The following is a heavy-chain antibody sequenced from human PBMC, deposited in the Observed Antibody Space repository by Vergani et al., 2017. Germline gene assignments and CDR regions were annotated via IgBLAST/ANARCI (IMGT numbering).Heavy chain of an antibody. J-gene: IGHJ4*02. CDR2: IKNTGDST. CDR1: GFTFSSHA. Sequence: EVQLLQSEGAVVQPGGSLRLSCVASGFTFSSHAMSWVRQGHGQGLEWVPSIKNTGDSTHDADAVKGRFPISRDNSKNTLYLQMKRLRVEDTAVYYCGRGSDNYNWGQGTLVTVSS. D-gene: IGHD5-24*01. V-gene: IGHV3-23*01. CDR3: GRGSDNYN.